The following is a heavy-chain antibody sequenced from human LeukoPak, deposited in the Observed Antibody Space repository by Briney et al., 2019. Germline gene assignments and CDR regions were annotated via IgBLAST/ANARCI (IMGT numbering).Heavy chain of an antibody. Sequence: GGSLRLSCAASGFTFSSYSMNWVRQAPGKGLEWVSSISSSSSYIYYADSVKGRFTISRDNAKNSLYLQMNSLRAEDTAVYYCARDYYDSSGYYYDRNFDYWGQGTLVTVSS. CDR2: ISSSSSYI. J-gene: IGHJ4*02. D-gene: IGHD3-22*01. CDR1: GFTFSSYS. CDR3: ARDYYDSSGYYYDRNFDY. V-gene: IGHV3-21*01.